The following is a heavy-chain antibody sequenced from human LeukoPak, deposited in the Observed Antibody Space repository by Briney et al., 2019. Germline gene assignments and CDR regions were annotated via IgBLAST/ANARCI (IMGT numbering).Heavy chain of an antibody. V-gene: IGHV3-53*01. J-gene: IGHJ4*02. CDR1: GFTVSINY. CDR2: IYSGGNT. Sequence: GGALRLSCAASGFTVSINYMSWVRQAPGKGLEWVSVIYSGGNTYYADSVKGRFTISRDNSKNTVYLQMNSLRAEDTAVYYCARGETSSYDYWGQGTLVTVSS. CDR3: ARGETSSYDY. D-gene: IGHD2-2*01.